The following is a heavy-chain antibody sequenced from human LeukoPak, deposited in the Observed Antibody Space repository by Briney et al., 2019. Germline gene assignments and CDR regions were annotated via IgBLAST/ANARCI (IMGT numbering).Heavy chain of an antibody. CDR1: GFTYSSYA. D-gene: IGHD3-22*01. V-gene: IGHV3-23*01. Sequence: GGSLRLSCAASGFTYSSYAMSWVRQAPGKGLEWVSAISASGGGTYYADSVKGRFTISRDNSKNTLYLQMNSLRAEDTAVYYCAKDLYSGYYSHGAFDIWGQGTMVTVSS. J-gene: IGHJ3*02. CDR3: AKDLYSGYYSHGAFDI. CDR2: ISASGGGT.